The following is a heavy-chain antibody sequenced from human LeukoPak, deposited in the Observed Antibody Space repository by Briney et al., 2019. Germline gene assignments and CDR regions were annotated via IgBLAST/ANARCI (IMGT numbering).Heavy chain of an antibody. J-gene: IGHJ1*01. D-gene: IGHD6-19*01. V-gene: IGHV4-34*01. Sequence: SETLSLTCAVYGGSFSGYYWSWIRQPPGKGLEWIGEINHSGSTNYNPSLKSRVTISVDTSKNQFSLKLSSVTAADTSVYYCARGPGDSSGWYLQHWGQGTLVTVSS. CDR1: GGSFSGYY. CDR3: ARGPGDSSGWYLQH. CDR2: INHSGST.